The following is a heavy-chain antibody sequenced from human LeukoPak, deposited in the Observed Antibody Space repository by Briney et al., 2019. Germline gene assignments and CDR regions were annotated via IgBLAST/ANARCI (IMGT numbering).Heavy chain of an antibody. D-gene: IGHD2-2*01. V-gene: IGHV3-21*01. CDR2: ISSSSSYI. J-gene: IGHJ3*02. CDR3: VRALVPAAPPDAFDI. Sequence: GGSLRLSCAASGFTFSRYSMNWVRQAPGKGLEWVSSISSSSSYIYYADSVKGRFTISRDNAKNSLYLQMNSLRAEDTAVYYCVRALVPAAPPDAFDIWGQGTIVTVSS. CDR1: GFTFSRYS.